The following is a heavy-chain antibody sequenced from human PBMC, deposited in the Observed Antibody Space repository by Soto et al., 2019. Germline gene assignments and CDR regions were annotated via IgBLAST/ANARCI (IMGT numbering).Heavy chain of an antibody. CDR3: ARELGYCSSTSCQETGFGP. CDR1: GFTFSSYW. D-gene: IGHD2-2*01. CDR2: IKQDGSEK. J-gene: IGHJ5*02. Sequence: GGSLRLSCAASGFTFSSYWMSWVRQAPGKGLEWVANIKQDGSEKYYADSVKGRFTISRDNSKNTLYLQMNSLRAEDTAVYYCARELGYCSSTSCQETGFGPWGQGTLVTVSS. V-gene: IGHV3-7*03.